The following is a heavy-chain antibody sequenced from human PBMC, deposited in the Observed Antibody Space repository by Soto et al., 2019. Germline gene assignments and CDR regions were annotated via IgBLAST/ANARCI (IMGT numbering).Heavy chain of an antibody. CDR1: GGTFSSYA. D-gene: IGHD1-20*01. CDR3: ARVTITGGPYYYYGMDV. J-gene: IGHJ6*02. Sequence: AVKVSCKASGGTFSSYAISWVRQAPGQGLEWMGGIIPIFGTANYAQKFQGRVTITADESTSTAYMELSSLRSEDTAVYYCARVTITGGPYYYYGMDVWGQGTTVTVSS. V-gene: IGHV1-69*13. CDR2: IIPIFGTA.